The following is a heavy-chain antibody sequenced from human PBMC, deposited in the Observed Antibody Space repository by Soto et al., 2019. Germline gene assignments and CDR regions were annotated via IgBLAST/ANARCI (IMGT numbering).Heavy chain of an antibody. Sequence: GGSLRLSCVGSGFTFSSDALHWVRQAPGKGLEWVAVVSSDGNHAYYPDHVKGRFTISRDNSQSTVYLQMKSLKPEDTATYYCARDSAYSTASTHFDHWGQGTLVTVSS. CDR2: VSSDGNHA. CDR1: GFTFSSDA. V-gene: IGHV3-30*04. D-gene: IGHD2-2*01. J-gene: IGHJ4*02. CDR3: ARDSAYSTASTHFDH.